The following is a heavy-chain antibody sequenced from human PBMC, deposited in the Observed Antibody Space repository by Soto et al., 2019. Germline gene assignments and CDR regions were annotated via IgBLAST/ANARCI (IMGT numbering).Heavy chain of an antibody. CDR2: ISHDGSQR. V-gene: IGHV3-23*01. Sequence: EVQLLDSGGGLVQPGGSLRLSCVASEFTFRNYPMTWVRQTPGEGLDWVATISHDGSQRYHADSVKGRFTISRDNSKNTPYLQMNRLRVEDTAIYYCAREIPTIGPHFDYWGQGTMVTVSS. CDR1: EFTFRNYP. D-gene: IGHD2-2*01. CDR3: AREIPTIGPHFDY. J-gene: IGHJ4*02.